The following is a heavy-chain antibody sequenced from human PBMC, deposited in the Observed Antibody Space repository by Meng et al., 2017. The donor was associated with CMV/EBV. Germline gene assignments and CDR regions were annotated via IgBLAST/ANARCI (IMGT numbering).Heavy chain of an antibody. CDR3: ARSPGNRYDY. Sequence: SGPTLVKPTQTLTLTCTFSGFSLSTSGIRVSWIRQPPGKPLEWLSRIDWDDDKYYSTSLKTRLTISKDTSKNQVVLTMTNMDPVDTATYYCARSPGNRYDYWGQGTLVTVSS. V-gene: IGHV2-70D*14. J-gene: IGHJ4*02. CDR1: GFSLSTSGIR. D-gene: IGHD1-14*01. CDR2: IDWDDDK.